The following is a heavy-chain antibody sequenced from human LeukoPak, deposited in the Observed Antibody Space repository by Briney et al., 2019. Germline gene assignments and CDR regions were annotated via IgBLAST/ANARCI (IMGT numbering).Heavy chain of an antibody. Sequence: SSETLSLTCTVSGGSISSSSYYWGWIRQPPGKGLEWIGSIYYSGSTYYNPSLKSRVTISVDTSKNQFSLKLSSVTAADTAVYYCARWGNYYDSSGYYYSSWFDPWGQGTLVTVSS. CDR2: IYYSGST. CDR3: ARWGNYYDSSGYYYSSWFDP. V-gene: IGHV4-39*07. J-gene: IGHJ5*02. D-gene: IGHD3-22*01. CDR1: GGSISSSSYY.